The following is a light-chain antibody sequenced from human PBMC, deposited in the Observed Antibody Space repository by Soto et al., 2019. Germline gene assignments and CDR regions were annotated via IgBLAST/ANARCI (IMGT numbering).Light chain of an antibody. J-gene: IGKJ1*01. CDR3: QQYGSAPTT. Sequence: EIVLTQSPGTLSLSPGERATLSCRASQSVSSSYLAWYQQKPGQAPWLLIYGASSRATGIPDRFSGSGSGTDFTLTISRLEPEDFAVYYCQQYGSAPTTFGQGSKVELK. CDR1: QSVSSSY. V-gene: IGKV3-20*01. CDR2: GAS.